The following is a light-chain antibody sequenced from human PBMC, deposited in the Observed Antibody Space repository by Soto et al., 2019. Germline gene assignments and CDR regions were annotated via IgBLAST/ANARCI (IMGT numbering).Light chain of an antibody. CDR2: TDN. Sequence: QSALTQPPSASGTPGQRVTISCSGSSSNIGINTVNWYQQVPGTAPKLLIYTDNQRPSGVPDRFSGSKSGTSASLAISGLQSEDEADYYCAAWDDSLNDLYVFAAGTKVNVL. CDR3: AAWDDSLNDLYV. V-gene: IGLV1-44*01. CDR1: SSNIGINT. J-gene: IGLJ1*01.